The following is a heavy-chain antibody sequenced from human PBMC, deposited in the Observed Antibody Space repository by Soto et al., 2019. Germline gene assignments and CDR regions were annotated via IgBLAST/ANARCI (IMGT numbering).Heavy chain of an antibody. D-gene: IGHD3-10*01. CDR2: IYYSGST. CDR1: GGSVSSGSYY. V-gene: IGHV4-61*01. Sequence: SDTLSLTCPVSGGSVSSGSYYWSWVRQPPGKGLEWIGYIYYSGSTNYNPSLKSRVTISVDTSKNQFSLKLSSVTAADPAVYYCARDARITMVRGVSYYYGMDVWGQGTTVIVSS. CDR3: ARDARITMVRGVSYYYGMDV. J-gene: IGHJ6*02.